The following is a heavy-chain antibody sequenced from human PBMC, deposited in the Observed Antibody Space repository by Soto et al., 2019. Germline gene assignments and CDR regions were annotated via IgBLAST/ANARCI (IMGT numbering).Heavy chain of an antibody. D-gene: IGHD6-6*01. CDR2: IYYSGST. CDR1: GGSISSGGYY. J-gene: IGHJ4*02. CDR3: ARVWGIAARQGPLTFDY. Sequence: SETLSLTCTVSGGSISSGGYYWSWIRQHPGKGLEWIGYIYYSGSTYYNPSLKSRVTIAVDTSKNQFSLKLSSVTAADTAVYYCARVWGIAARQGPLTFDYWGQGTLVTSPQ. V-gene: IGHV4-31*03.